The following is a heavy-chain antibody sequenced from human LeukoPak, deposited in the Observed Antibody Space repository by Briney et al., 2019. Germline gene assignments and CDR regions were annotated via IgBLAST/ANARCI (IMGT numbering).Heavy chain of an antibody. V-gene: IGHV4-59*01. Sequence: SETLSLTCTVSGGSISTYYWSWIRQPPGKGLEWIRYIYYTGSTSYNPSLKSRVTISVDTSKNQFSLKLRSVTTADTAVYYCARGGYGYAYRSLASVPLDYWGQGTLVTVSS. CDR1: GGSISTYY. CDR2: IYYTGST. J-gene: IGHJ4*02. D-gene: IGHD5-18*01. CDR3: ARGGYGYAYRSLASVPLDY.